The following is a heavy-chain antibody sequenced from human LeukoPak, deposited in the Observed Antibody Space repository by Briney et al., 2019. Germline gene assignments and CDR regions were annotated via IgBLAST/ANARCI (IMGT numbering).Heavy chain of an antibody. D-gene: IGHD2/OR15-2a*01. CDR3: ARDHVKLGSTFHPFDAFDI. J-gene: IGHJ3*02. CDR1: GYTFTNYA. V-gene: IGHV7-4-1*02. Sequence: RASVKVSFKASGYTFTNYAMNWVRQAPGQGLEWMGWINTNTGNPTYAQGFTGRFVFSLDTSVSTAYLQISSLKAEDTAVYYCARDHVKLGSTFHPFDAFDIWGQGTMVTVSS. CDR2: INTNTGNP.